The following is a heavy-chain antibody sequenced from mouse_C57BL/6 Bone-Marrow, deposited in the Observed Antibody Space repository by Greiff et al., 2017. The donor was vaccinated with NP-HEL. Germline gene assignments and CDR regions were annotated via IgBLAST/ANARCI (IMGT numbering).Heavy chain of an antibody. Sequence: VKLQQSGAELVKPGASVKMSCKASGYTFTSYWITWVKQRPGQGLEWIGDIYPGSGSTNYNEKFKSKATLTVDTSSSTAYMQLSSLTSEDSAVYYCARNGWLLPYYAMDYWGQGTTVTVSS. CDR1: GYTFTSYW. J-gene: IGHJ4*01. CDR2: IYPGSGST. D-gene: IGHD2-3*01. V-gene: IGHV1-55*01. CDR3: ARNGWLLPYYAMDY.